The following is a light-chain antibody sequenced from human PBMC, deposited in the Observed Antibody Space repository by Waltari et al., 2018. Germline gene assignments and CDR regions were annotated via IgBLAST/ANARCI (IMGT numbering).Light chain of an antibody. V-gene: IGLV1-40*01. CDR1: SSHIGAGYD. CDR2: GNS. J-gene: IGLJ1*01. CDR3: QSYDSSLGGSGV. Sequence: QSVLTQPPSVSGAPGQRVTISCTGSSSHIGAGYDVHWYQQLPGTAPNHHIHGNSNRPSGAPDRFSVSKLFTSASRAITWSQAEDEADYYCQSYDSSLGGSGVFGTGTKVTVL.